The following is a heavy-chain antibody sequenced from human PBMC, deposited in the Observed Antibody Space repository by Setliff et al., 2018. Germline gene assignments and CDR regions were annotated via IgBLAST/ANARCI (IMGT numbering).Heavy chain of an antibody. D-gene: IGHD2-15*01. V-gene: IGHV1-18*01. J-gene: IGHJ4*02. CDR1: GYTFTSYG. CDR2: ISAYNGYI. CDR3: ARAPPKIVVTVAALDY. Sequence: GASVKVSCKASGYTFTSYGITWVRQAAGQGLEWMAWISAYNGYIVYAQKFQGRVTVTTDTSTSTAYMELMSLRSDDTAVYYCARAPPKIVVTVAALDYWGQGALVTVSS.